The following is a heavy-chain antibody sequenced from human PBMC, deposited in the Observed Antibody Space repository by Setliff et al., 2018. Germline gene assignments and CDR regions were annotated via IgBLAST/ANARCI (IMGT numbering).Heavy chain of an antibody. CDR2: IYTSWST. J-gene: IGHJ4*02. Sequence: PSETLSLTCTVSGDSISSRRNYWGWFRQPAGKELEWIGQIYTSWSTNYNPSLKSRVTISLDTSKNQFSLSLTSVTAADTAVYYCARGIEYYDILTGYSPRFDYWGQGTLVTVSS. CDR1: GDSISSRRNY. CDR3: ARGIEYYDILTGYSPRFDY. V-gene: IGHV4-61*09. D-gene: IGHD3-9*01.